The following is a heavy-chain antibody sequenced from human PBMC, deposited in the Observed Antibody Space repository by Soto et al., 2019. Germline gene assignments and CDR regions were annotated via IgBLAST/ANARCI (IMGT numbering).Heavy chain of an antibody. CDR3: ARDGDPGYTFWSGPLGGGRFDP. Sequence: QVQLVQSGAEVKEPGSSVNVSCKTSGGTFGNTAVTWVRQAPGQGLEWMGGIVPMFGTANYAQKFQGRVTITADESTNTAYMELRSLRSDDTAVYYCARDGDPGYTFWSGPLGGGRFDPWGQGTLVTVSS. CDR1: GGTFGNTA. J-gene: IGHJ5*02. V-gene: IGHV1-69*12. CDR2: IVPMFGTA. D-gene: IGHD3-3*01.